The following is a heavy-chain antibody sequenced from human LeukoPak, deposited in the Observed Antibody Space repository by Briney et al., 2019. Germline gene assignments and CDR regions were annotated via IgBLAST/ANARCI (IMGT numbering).Heavy chain of an antibody. CDR1: GFTFSGSA. V-gene: IGHV3-73*01. J-gene: IGHJ4*02. Sequence: GGSLRLSCAASGFTFSGSAMHWVRQASGKGLEWVGRIRSKANSYATAYAASVKGRFTISRDDSKNTAYLQMNSLKTEDTAVYYCTRHEAPRWLTHEHSNDYWGQGTLVTVSS. CDR3: TRHEAPRWLTHEHSNDY. D-gene: IGHD5-24*01. CDR2: IRSKANSYAT.